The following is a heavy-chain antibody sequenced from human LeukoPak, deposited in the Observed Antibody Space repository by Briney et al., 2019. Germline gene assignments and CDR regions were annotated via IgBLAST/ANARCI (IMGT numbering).Heavy chain of an antibody. CDR1: GFTFSSYA. J-gene: IGHJ4*02. CDR3: ARVPAAMGKGY. V-gene: IGHV3-30*04. CDR2: ISYDGSNK. D-gene: IGHD2-2*01. Sequence: PGGSLRLSCAASGFTFSSYAMHWVRQAPGKGLEWVAVISYDGSNKYYADSVKDRFTISRDNSKNTLYLQMNSLRAEDTAVYYCARVPAAMGKGYWGQGTLVTVSS.